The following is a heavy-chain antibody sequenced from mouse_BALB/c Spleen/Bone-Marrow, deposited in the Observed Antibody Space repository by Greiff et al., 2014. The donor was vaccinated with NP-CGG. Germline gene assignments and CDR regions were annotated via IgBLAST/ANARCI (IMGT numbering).Heavy chain of an antibody. J-gene: IGHJ4*01. D-gene: IGHD1-1*02. CDR3: ARSGERYGAMDY. CDR2: ISNGGTYT. Sequence: EVKLEESGGGLVKPGGSLKLSCAASGFTFSDFYMFWFRQTPEKRLEWVATISNGGTYTYYPDSVKGRFTIFRDNAKNNLYLQMSSLKSEDTAMYYCARSGERYGAMDYWGQGTSVTVTS. CDR1: GFTFSDFY. V-gene: IGHV5-4*02.